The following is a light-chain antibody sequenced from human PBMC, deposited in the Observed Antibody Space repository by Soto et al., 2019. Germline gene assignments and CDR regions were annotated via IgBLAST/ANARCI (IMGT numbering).Light chain of an antibody. J-gene: IGKJ5*01. CDR2: DAS. V-gene: IGKV3D-20*02. CDR3: QQRNNWPPIT. Sequence: EFVLTKSPGTLSLSPGERATLSCRASQTVRNNYLAWYQQKPGQAPRLLIYDASSRATGIPDRFSGGGSGTDFTLTISRLEPEDFAVYYCQQRNNWPPITFGQGTRLEIK. CDR1: QTVRNNY.